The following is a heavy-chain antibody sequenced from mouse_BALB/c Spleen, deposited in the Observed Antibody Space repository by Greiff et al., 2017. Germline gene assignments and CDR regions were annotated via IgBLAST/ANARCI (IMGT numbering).Heavy chain of an antibody. V-gene: IGHV1-80*01. D-gene: IGHD2-1*01. CDR3: ARNYYGNICAMDY. CDR1: GYAFSSYW. J-gene: IGHJ4*01. Sequence: QVQLQQSGAELVRPGSSVKISCKASGYAFSSYWMNWVKQRPGQGLEWIGQIYPGDGDTNYNGKFKGKATLTADKSSSTAYMELRSLTSEDTAVYYCARNYYGNICAMDYWGQGTSVTVSS. CDR2: IYPGDGDT.